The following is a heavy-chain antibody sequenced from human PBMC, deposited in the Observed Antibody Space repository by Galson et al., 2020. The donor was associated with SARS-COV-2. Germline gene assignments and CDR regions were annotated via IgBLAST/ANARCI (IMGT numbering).Heavy chain of an antibody. CDR1: GYTFTYYY. D-gene: IGHD6-13*01. V-gene: IGHV1-2*02. J-gene: IGHJ4*02. CDR3: GKNTPYSSSWHNFDY. Sequence: GESLKISCKASGYTFTYYYIHWVRQAPGQGHEWMGWINPTTGDTNYAQKFQGRVTLTRDTSISTAYIDLSRLRPDDTAVYYCGKNTPYSSSWHNFDYWGQGTVVTVSS. CDR2: INPTTGDT.